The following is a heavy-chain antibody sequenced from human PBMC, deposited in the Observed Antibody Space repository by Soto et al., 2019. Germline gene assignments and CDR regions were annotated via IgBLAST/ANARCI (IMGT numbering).Heavy chain of an antibody. V-gene: IGHV1-2*04. D-gene: IGHD3-3*01. CDR2: INPNSGGT. CDR1: GYTFTGYY. CDR3: ARGLRFLEWLHAFDI. J-gene: IGHJ3*02. Sequence: ASVKVSCKASGYTFTGYYMHGVRQAPGQGLEWMGWINPNSGGTNYAQKFQGWVTMTRDTSISTAYMELSRLRSDDTAVYYCARGLRFLEWLHAFDIWGQGTTVTVSS.